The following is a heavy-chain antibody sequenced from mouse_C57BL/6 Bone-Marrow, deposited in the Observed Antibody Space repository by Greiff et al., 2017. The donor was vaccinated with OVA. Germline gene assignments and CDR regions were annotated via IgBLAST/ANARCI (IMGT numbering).Heavy chain of an antibody. CDR1: GFNIKDDY. V-gene: IGHV14-4*01. J-gene: IGHJ3*01. CDR2: IDPDNGDT. D-gene: IGHD2-4*01. CDR3: TTFDYGAY. Sequence: EVQLQQSGAELVRPGASVKLSCTASGFNIKDDYMHWVKQRPEQGLEWIGWIDPDNGDTEYASQFQGKATITADTSSNTAYLQLSSLTSEDTAIYYCTTFDYGAYWGQGTLVTVSA.